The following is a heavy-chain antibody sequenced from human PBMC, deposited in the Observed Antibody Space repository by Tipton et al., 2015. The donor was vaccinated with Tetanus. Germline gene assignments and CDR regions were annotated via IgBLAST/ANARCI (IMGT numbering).Heavy chain of an antibody. D-gene: IGHD1-14*01. CDR2: ITPIFGTT. V-gene: IGHV1-69*01. CDR3: ARAPNRMSRAYDF. CDR1: GGTFTNYA. Sequence: QLVQSGAELKKPGSSVKVSCKASGGTFTNYALSWVRQAPGQGLEWVGGITPIFGTTNYAPKFQGRVTITADESTNTAYMELSSLRSEDTAMYYCARAPNRMSRAYDFWGQGTQITVSS. J-gene: IGHJ4*02.